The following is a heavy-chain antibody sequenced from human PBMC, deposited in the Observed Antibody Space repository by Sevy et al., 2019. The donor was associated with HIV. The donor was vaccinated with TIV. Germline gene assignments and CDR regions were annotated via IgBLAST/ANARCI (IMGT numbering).Heavy chain of an antibody. CDR3: GRDRRLGSGWSRGVDY. V-gene: IGHV3-21*01. J-gene: IGHJ4*02. Sequence: GGSLRLSCAASGFAFSNFDMNWVRQAPGKGLEWVSFISRRSTYIHFADSVKGRFTISRDNAENSMYLQMNSLRAEDTAVYYCGRDRRLGSGWSRGVDYWGRGTLVTVSS. D-gene: IGHD6-19*01. CDR1: GFAFSNFD. CDR2: ISRRSTYI.